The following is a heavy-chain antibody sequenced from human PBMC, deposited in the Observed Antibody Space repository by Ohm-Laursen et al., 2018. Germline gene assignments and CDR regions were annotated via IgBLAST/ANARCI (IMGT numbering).Heavy chain of an antibody. CDR2: INSDGSST. CDR1: GFTFSSYW. J-gene: IGHJ4*02. CDR3: AKRDVSNYHCFDS. D-gene: IGHD4-11*01. Sequence: SLRLSCAASGFTFSSYWMHWVRQAPGKGLVWVSRINSDGSSTSYADSVKGRFTISRDNSKNTLYLQMNSLRAEDTAVYYCAKRDVSNYHCFDSWGQGTLVTVSS. V-gene: IGHV3-74*01.